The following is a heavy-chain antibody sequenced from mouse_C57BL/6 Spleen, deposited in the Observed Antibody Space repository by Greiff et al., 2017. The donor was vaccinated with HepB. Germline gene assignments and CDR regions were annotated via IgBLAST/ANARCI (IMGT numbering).Heavy chain of an antibody. D-gene: IGHD1-1*01. CDR2: INPGSGGT. J-gene: IGHJ2*01. V-gene: IGHV1-54*01. CDR1: GYAFTNYL. CDR3: ARWTVVAPFDY. Sequence: QVQLQQSGAELVRPGTSVKVSCKASGYAFTNYLIEWVKQRPGQGLEWIGVINPGSGGTNYNEKFKGKATLTADKSSSTAYMQLSSLTSEDSEVYFCARWTVVAPFDYWGQGTTLTVSS.